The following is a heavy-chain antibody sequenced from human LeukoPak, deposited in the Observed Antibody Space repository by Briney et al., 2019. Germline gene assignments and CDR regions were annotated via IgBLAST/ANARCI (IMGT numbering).Heavy chain of an antibody. D-gene: IGHD2-15*01. V-gene: IGHV3-33*08. Sequence: GGSLRLSCAASGFTFSSYGMHWVRQAPGKGLEWVAVIWYGGSNKYYADSVKGRFTISRDNSKNTLYLQMNSLRAEDTAVYYCAGESGDCDYWGQGTLVTVSS. CDR2: IWYGGSNK. CDR3: AGESGDCDY. CDR1: GFTFSSYG. J-gene: IGHJ4*02.